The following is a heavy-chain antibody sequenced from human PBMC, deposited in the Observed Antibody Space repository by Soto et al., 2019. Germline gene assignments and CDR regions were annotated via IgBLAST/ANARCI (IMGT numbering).Heavy chain of an antibody. CDR2: ISGSGGST. J-gene: IGHJ4*02. CDR3: AKRPRSQDIVVVPAARRDGFFDY. Sequence: GGSLRLSCAASGFTFSSYAMSWVRQAPGKGLEWVSAISGSGGSTYYADSVKGRFTISRDNSKNTLYLQMNSLRAEDTAVYYCAKRPRSQDIVVVPAARRDGFFDYWGQGTLVTVSS. CDR1: GFTFSSYA. V-gene: IGHV3-23*01. D-gene: IGHD2-2*01.